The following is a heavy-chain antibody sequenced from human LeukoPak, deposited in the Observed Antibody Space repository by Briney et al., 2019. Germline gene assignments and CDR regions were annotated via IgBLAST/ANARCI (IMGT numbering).Heavy chain of an antibody. CDR3: ARVSPFTYYYGSGSSPSSDY. CDR1: GFTFSSYS. V-gene: IGHV3-21*01. Sequence: GGSLRLSCAASGFTFSSYSMNWVRQAPGKGLEWVSSISSSSSYIYYADSVKGRFTISRDNAKNSLYLQMNSLRAEDTAVYYCARVSPFTYYYGSGSSPSSDYWGQGTLVTVSS. CDR2: ISSSSSYI. J-gene: IGHJ4*02. D-gene: IGHD3-10*01.